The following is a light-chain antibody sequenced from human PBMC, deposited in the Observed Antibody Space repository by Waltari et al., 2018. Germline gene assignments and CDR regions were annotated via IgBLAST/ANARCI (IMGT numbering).Light chain of an antibody. V-gene: IGKV1-5*03. CDR2: KAS. J-gene: IGKJ1*01. CDR1: QSISSW. Sequence: DIQMTQSPSTLSASVGDRVTITCRASQSISSWLAWYQQKPGKAPKLLIYKASSLESGVPSRFSGSGSGTEFTLTNSSLQADDFATYYCQQYNSYERTFGQGTKVEIK. CDR3: QQYNSYERT.